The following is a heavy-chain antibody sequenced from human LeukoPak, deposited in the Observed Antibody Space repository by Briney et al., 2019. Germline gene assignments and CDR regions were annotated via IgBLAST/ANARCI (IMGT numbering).Heavy chain of an antibody. D-gene: IGHD3-22*01. CDR1: GYTFTGYY. CDR2: INPNSGGT. CDR3: ARYYSSGYEGYYYYGMDV. V-gene: IGHV1-2*02. J-gene: IGHJ6*02. Sequence: ASEKVSCKASGYTFTGYYMHWVRQAPGQGLEWMGWINPNSGGTNYAQKFQGRVTITADESTSTAYMELSSLRSEDTAVYYCARYYSSGYEGYYYYGMDVWGQGTTVTVSS.